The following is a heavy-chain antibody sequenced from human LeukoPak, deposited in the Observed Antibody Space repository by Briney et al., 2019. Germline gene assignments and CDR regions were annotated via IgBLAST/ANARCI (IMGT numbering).Heavy chain of an antibody. CDR3: ARDPGIRNGMDV. V-gene: IGHV3-53*01. CDR1: GYTVNNNY. Sequence: GGSLRLSCAASGYTVNNNYMTWVRQAPGKGLEWVSVIYSGGTTYYADSVKGRFTISRDNSKNTLYLQMNSLRVDDTAVYYCARDPGIRNGMDVWGQGTTVTVSS. CDR2: IYSGGTT. D-gene: IGHD2/OR15-2a*01. J-gene: IGHJ6*02.